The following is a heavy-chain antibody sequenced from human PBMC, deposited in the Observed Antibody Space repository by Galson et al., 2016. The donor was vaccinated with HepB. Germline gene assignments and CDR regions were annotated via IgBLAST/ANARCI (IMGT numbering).Heavy chain of an antibody. CDR2: ISYDGSNK. D-gene: IGHD3-10*01. CDR1: GFTFSSYA. CDR3: ARTEYCYGSGGVDY. J-gene: IGHJ4*02. V-gene: IGHV3-30*04. Sequence: SLRLSCAASGFTFSSYAMHWVRQAPGKGLEWVAVISYDGSNKYYADSVKGRFTISRDNSKNTLDLQMNSLRPEDAAVYYCARTEYCYGSGGVDYWGQGTRVTVSS.